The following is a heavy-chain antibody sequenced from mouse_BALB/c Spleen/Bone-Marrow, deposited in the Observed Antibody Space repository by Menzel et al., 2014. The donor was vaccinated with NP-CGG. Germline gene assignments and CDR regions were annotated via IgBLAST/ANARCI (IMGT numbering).Heavy chain of an antibody. CDR2: INPSTGYT. D-gene: IGHD1-1*01. Sequence: VQVVESGAELAKPGASVKMSCKASGYTFTSYWMHWVKQRPGQGLEWIGYINPSTGYTEYNQKFEDKATLTADKSSSTAYMQLSSLTSEDSAVYYCARGYYGSSLVYWGQGTLVTVSA. V-gene: IGHV1-7*01. CDR1: GYTFTSYW. J-gene: IGHJ3*01. CDR3: ARGYYGSSLVY.